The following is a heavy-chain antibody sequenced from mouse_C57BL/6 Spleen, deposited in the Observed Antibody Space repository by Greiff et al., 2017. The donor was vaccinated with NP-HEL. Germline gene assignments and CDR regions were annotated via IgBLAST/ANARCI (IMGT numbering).Heavy chain of an antibody. Sequence: QVQLQQSGAELVKPGASVKLSCKASGYTFTEYTIHWVKQRSGQGLEWIGWFYPGSGSIKYNEKFKDKATLTADKSSSTVYMELSRLTSEDSAVYFCARHSYYYGSSYVGYYAMDYWGQGTSVTVSS. V-gene: IGHV1-62-2*01. J-gene: IGHJ4*01. CDR2: FYPGSGSI. CDR3: ARHSYYYGSSYVGYYAMDY. D-gene: IGHD1-1*01. CDR1: GYTFTEYT.